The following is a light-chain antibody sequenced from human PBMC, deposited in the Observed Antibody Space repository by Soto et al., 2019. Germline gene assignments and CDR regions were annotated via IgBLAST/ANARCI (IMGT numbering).Light chain of an antibody. Sequence: EIVLTQSPATLSLSPGERATLSCRASQSVSSYLAWYQHKPGQAPRLLIYDASNRATGIPARFSGSGSGTDFTLTISSLEPEDFAVYYCQQRADWPPHTFGGGTKVEIK. CDR3: QQRADWPPHT. V-gene: IGKV3-11*01. J-gene: IGKJ4*01. CDR2: DAS. CDR1: QSVSSY.